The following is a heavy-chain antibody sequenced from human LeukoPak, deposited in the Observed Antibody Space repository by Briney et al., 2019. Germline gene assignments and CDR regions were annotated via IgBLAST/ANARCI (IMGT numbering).Heavy chain of an antibody. CDR1: GYTFTSYG. V-gene: IGHV1-2*02. Sequence: ASVKVSCKASGYTFTSYGISWVRQAPGQGLEWMGWINPNSGDTNYAQKFQGRVTMTRDTSISTAYMELSRLRSDDTAMYYCARYGSGSDYEVAIGYWGQGTLVTVSS. J-gene: IGHJ4*02. CDR2: INPNSGDT. CDR3: ARYGSGSDYEVAIGY. D-gene: IGHD3-10*01.